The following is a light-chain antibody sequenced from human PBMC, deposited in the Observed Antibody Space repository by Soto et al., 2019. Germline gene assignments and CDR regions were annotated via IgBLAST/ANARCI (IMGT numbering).Light chain of an antibody. CDR3: QQSHTYPWT. CDR1: QGITNY. CDR2: TAS. V-gene: IGKV1-9*01. Sequence: DVQLTQSPSFLSASVGDIVTITCRASQGITNYLARYQQKPGKAPKPLIYTASTWQSGVPSRFSGSGAGAEFTLTITGLQPEDFATYVCQQSHTYPWTFGQGTKVEIK. J-gene: IGKJ1*01.